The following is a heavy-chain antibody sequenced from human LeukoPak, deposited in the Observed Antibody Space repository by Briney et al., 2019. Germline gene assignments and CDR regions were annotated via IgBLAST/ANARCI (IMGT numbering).Heavy chain of an antibody. D-gene: IGHD3-10*01. Sequence: GSSVKVSCKASGGTFSSYAISWVRQAPGQGLEWMGGIIPIFGTANYAQKFQGRATITADESTSTAYMELSSLRSEDTAVYYCARDLRYYGSGSYYNSYYYWGQGTLVTVSS. CDR2: IIPIFGTA. J-gene: IGHJ4*02. CDR1: GGTFSSYA. V-gene: IGHV1-69*01. CDR3: ARDLRYYGSGSYYNSYYY.